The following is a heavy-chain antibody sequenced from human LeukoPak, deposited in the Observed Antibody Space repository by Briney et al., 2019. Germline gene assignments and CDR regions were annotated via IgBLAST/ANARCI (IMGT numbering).Heavy chain of an antibody. CDR3: TRNTAGARYFQR. V-gene: IGHV1-8*01. D-gene: IGHD5-18*01. Sequence: GASVKVSCEASGSTSTSYDINWVRQATGQGLEWMGWMNPNSGHTGYAQKFQGRVTMTRNTSVSTAYMELSSLTSEDTAVYYCTRNTAGARYFQRWGQGTLVTVSS. J-gene: IGHJ1*01. CDR2: MNPNSGHT. CDR1: GSTSTSYD.